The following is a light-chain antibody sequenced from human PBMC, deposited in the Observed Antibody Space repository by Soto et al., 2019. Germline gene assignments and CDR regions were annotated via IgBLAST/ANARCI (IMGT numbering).Light chain of an antibody. CDR1: QSVNTN. CDR2: DAS. V-gene: IGKV3-15*01. Sequence: EIVMTQSPATLSVSPGERATLSSTASQSVNTNLAWYQQTPGQAPRLLISDASTRATGIPARFSGSGSGTEFTLTISSLQSEDFAVYYCQQCNNWSQLTFGGGTKVDIK. J-gene: IGKJ4*01. CDR3: QQCNNWSQLT.